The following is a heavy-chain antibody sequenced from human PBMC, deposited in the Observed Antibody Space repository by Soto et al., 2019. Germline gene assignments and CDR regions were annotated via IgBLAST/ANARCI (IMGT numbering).Heavy chain of an antibody. CDR2: KYYRSKWYN. D-gene: IGHD2-15*01. J-gene: IGHJ5*02. Sequence: QVQLQQSGPGLVKPSQTLSLTCAISGDSVSSNSAAWNWIRQSPSRALEWLGRKYYRSKWYNDYAVSVKSRITINPHTSKNQFSLQLNFVTPEYTAVYYCARAYCRGGTCWAWSNWFDPWGQGTLVTVSS. V-gene: IGHV6-1*01. CDR1: GDSVSSNSAA. CDR3: ARAYCRGGTCWAWSNWFDP.